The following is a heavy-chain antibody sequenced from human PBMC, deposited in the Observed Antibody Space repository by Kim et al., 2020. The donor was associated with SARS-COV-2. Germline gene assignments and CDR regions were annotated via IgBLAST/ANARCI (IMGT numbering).Heavy chain of an antibody. V-gene: IGHV4-34*01. D-gene: IGHD7-27*01. Sequence: STNYNPSLKSRVTISVDTSKNQFSLKLSSVTAADTAVYYCARGAPGPFDYWGQGTLVTVSS. J-gene: IGHJ4*02. CDR2: ST. CDR3: ARGAPGPFDY.